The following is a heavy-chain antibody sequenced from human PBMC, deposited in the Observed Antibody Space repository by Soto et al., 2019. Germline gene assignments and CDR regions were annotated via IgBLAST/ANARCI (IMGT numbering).Heavy chain of an antibody. V-gene: IGHV3-30-3*01. J-gene: IGHJ6*02. D-gene: IGHD3-3*01. CDR3: ARDLEKHYYYYYGMDV. CDR2: ISYDGSNK. Sequence: GGSLRLSCAASGFTFSSYAMHWVRQAPGKGLEWVAVISYDGSNKYYADSVKGRFTISRDNSKNTLYLQMNSLRAEDTAVYYCARDLEKHYYYYYGMDVWGQGTTVTVSS. CDR1: GFTFSSYA.